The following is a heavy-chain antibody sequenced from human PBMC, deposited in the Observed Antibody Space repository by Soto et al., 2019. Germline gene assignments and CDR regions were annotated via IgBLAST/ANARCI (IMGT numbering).Heavy chain of an antibody. Sequence: EVQLVQSGAEVKKPGESLKISCKGSGYTFTNHWIGWVRQVPGKGLEWMGLIYPGDSDTRYGPSFQGQVTISADKSIRTAYLQWSSLKASDTAMYYCARGWGYCSGGSCYGGDYFDYWGQGTRVTVSS. CDR2: IYPGDSDT. CDR3: ARGWGYCSGGSCYGGDYFDY. D-gene: IGHD2-15*01. J-gene: IGHJ4*02. V-gene: IGHV5-51*03. CDR1: GYTFTNHW.